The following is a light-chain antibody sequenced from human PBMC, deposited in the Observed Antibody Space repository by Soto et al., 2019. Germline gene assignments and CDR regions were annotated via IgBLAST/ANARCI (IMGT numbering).Light chain of an antibody. V-gene: IGLV6-57*04. J-gene: IGLJ2*01. CDR3: QSYDSSNVV. Sequence: NFMLTQPHSVSESPGKTVTISCTRSSGSIASNYVQWYQQRPGSAPTTVIYEDNQRPSGVPDRFSGSIDISSNFASLTISGLKTEDEADYYCQSYDSSNVVFGRGTKLTVL. CDR2: EDN. CDR1: SGSIASNY.